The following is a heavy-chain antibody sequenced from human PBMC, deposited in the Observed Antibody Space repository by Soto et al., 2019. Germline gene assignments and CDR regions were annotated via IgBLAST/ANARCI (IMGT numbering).Heavy chain of an antibody. CDR3: ARDLRGSGWYVYWFDP. V-gene: IGHV1-18*01. CDR2: ISAYNGNT. D-gene: IGHD6-19*01. Sequence: GASVKVSCKASGCTFTSYGISWVRQAPGQGLEWMGWISAYNGNTNYAQKLQGRVTMTSDTSTSTAYMELRSLRSDDTAVYYCARDLRGSGWYVYWFDPWGQGTLVTVSS. CDR1: GCTFTSYG. J-gene: IGHJ5*02.